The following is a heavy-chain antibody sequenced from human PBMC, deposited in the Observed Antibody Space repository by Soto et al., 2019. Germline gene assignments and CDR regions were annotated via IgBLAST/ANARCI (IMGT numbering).Heavy chain of an antibody. CDR2: ISASSTTV. Sequence: EVQPVESGGGLVQPGESLRLSCAASEFTFSSFNMHWVRQAPGKGLEWVSYISASSTTVYYGDSVKGRFTISRDNAKNSLYLQMNSLRDEDTAVYYCARIYRRDGNKYADYWGQGTLVTVSS. CDR1: EFTFSSFN. CDR3: ARIYRRDGNKYADY. D-gene: IGHD3-16*02. J-gene: IGHJ4*02. V-gene: IGHV3-48*02.